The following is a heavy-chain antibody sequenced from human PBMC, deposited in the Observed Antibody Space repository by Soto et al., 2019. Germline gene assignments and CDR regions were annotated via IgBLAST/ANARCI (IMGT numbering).Heavy chain of an antibody. CDR3: ARDPGDWYFDL. D-gene: IGHD7-27*01. CDR2: IWYDGSNK. Sequence: QVQLVESGGGVVQPGRSLRLSCAASGFTFSSYGMHWVRQAPGKGLEWVAVIWYDGSNKYYADSVKGRFTISRDNSKNTLYLQMNSLRAEDTAVYYCARDPGDWYFDLWGRGTLVTVSS. J-gene: IGHJ2*01. CDR1: GFTFSSYG. V-gene: IGHV3-33*01.